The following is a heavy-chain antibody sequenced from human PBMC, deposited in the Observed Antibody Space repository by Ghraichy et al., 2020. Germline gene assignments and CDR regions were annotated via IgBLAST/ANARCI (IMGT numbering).Heavy chain of an antibody. CDR2: IHSDGDIK. CDR1: GFSFRHFG. Sequence: GESLNISCAASGFSFRHFGMHWVRQAPGKGLEWVSFIHSDGDIKYYADSVKGRFTISRDNSKSTVNLQMNSLRVEDTAVYYCAADGSGYHAPNDYWGQGTLVTVSS. D-gene: IGHD3-16*02. J-gene: IGHJ4*02. V-gene: IGHV3-30*02. CDR3: AADGSGYHAPNDY.